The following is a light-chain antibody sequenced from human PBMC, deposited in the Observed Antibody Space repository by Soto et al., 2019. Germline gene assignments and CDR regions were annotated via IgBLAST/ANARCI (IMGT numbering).Light chain of an antibody. CDR2: AAS. CDR3: QQYYSYLST. Sequence: IQMTQSPSSLSASVGDRVTITCLASQGISNELGWYQQRPGKAPKLLIYAASTLQSGVPSRFSGSGSGTDFTLTISCLQSEDFATYYCQQYYSYLSTFGQGTKVDI. V-gene: IGKV1-17*01. J-gene: IGKJ1*01. CDR1: QGISNE.